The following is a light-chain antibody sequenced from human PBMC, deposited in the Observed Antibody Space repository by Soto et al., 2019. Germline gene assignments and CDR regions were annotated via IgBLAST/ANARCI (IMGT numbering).Light chain of an antibody. CDR3: QQRNSYPIT. Sequence: GDRVTITCRASQGISSGLAWYQQKPGKAPKLLIYDDSSLESGVPSRFSGSGSGTDFTLTISRLQPEDFATYYCQQRNSYPITCGQGTRLEIK. V-gene: IGKV1-13*02. CDR2: DDS. CDR1: QGISSG. J-gene: IGKJ5*01.